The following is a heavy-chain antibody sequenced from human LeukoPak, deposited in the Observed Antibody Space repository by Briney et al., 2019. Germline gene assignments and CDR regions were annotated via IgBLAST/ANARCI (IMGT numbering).Heavy chain of an antibody. D-gene: IGHD5-12*01. CDR2: ISYDGSNK. J-gene: IGHJ5*02. CDR3: AKDSKGYDHPFDP. Sequence: GGSLRLSCVASGFTFSRHPMHWVRQAPGKGLEWVAVISYDGSNKYYADSVKGRFTISRDNSKNTLYLQMNSLRAEDTAVYYCAKDSKGYDHPFDPWGQGTLVTVSS. CDR1: GFTFSRHP. V-gene: IGHV3-30*04.